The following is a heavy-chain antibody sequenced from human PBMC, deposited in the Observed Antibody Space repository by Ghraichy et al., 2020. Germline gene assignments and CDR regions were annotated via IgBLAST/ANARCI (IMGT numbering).Heavy chain of an antibody. V-gene: IGHV4-59*01. CDR2: IYYSGST. Sequence: SETLSLTCTVSGGSISSYYWSWIRQPPGKGLEWVGYIYYSGSTKYNPSLKSRVTISVDTSKNQFSLKLSSVTAADTALYYCARDQSNCGGDCPYNGFDYWGHGTLVTVSS. J-gene: IGHJ4*01. CDR1: GGSISSYY. D-gene: IGHD2-21*02. CDR3: ARDQSNCGGDCPYNGFDY.